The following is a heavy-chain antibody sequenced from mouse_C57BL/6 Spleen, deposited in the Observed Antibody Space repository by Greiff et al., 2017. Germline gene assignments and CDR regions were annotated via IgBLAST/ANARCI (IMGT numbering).Heavy chain of an antibody. Sequence: VQLQQSGPGLVKPSQSLSLTCSVTGYSITSGYYWNWIRQFPGNKLEWMGYISYDGSNNYNPSLKNRISITRDTSKHQFFLKLNSVTTEDTATYYCARGTGYFDYWGQGTTLTVSS. V-gene: IGHV3-6*01. CDR2: ISYDGSN. J-gene: IGHJ2*01. CDR3: ARGTGYFDY. D-gene: IGHD3-3*01. CDR1: GYSITSGYY.